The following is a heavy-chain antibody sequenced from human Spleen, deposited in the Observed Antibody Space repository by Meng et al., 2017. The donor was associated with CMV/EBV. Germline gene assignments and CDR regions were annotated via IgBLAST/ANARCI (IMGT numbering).Heavy chain of an antibody. CDR3: ARGTHYVWGGGLLEY. Sequence: FTSRIDAMTWVSQAPGKGLGCVSFIYSGGSSTYYADSVNGRFTISRDTSRNTLYLQMNNLKPEDAAVYYCARGTHYVWGGGLLEYWGQGTLVTVSS. CDR1: FTSRIDA. J-gene: IGHJ4*02. CDR2: IYSGGSST. D-gene: IGHD3-16*01. V-gene: IGHV3-23*03.